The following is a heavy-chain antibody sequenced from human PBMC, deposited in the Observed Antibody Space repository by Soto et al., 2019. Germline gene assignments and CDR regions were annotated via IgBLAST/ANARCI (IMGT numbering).Heavy chain of an antibody. J-gene: IGHJ6*02. Sequence: QVQLVQSGAETKKPGSSVKVSCKTSGGTFSSYAISWVRQAPGQGLEWMGGIVPLFRTTNYAQKFQGRVTITADTSTYTVYMKLSEVRSGDNAVYYCARGGYSSTWANLLDRSGLDVWGQGTTVTVSS. CDR3: ARGGYSSTWANLLDRSGLDV. D-gene: IGHD6-13*01. CDR1: GGTFSSYA. V-gene: IGHV1-69*06. CDR2: IVPLFRTT.